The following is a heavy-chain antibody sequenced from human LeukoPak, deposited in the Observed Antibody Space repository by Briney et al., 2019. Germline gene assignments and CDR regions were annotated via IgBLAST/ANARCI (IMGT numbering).Heavy chain of an antibody. J-gene: IGHJ6*02. CDR1: GYTLTELS. V-gene: IGHV1-24*01. D-gene: IGHD1-26*01. Sequence: ASVKVSCKVSGYTLTELSMHWVRQTPGKGLEWMGGFDPEDGETIYAQKFQGRVTMTEDTSTDTAYMELSSLRSDDTAVYYCASGFDGYGMDVWGQGTTVTVSS. CDR2: FDPEDGET. CDR3: ASGFDGYGMDV.